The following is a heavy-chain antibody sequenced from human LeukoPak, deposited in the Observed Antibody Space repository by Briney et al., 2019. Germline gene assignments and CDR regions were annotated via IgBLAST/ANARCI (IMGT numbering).Heavy chain of an antibody. J-gene: IGHJ4*02. CDR1: GFTFNSYA. Sequence: PGGSLRLSCAASGFTFNSYAMSWGRQALGKGLEWVSHISGSGGDTYYADSVKGRFTISRDNSKNTLYLQMNSLRAEDTAVYYCAEGGCTSGYCGFDYWGQGTLVTVSS. D-gene: IGHD3-22*01. CDR3: AEGGCTSGYCGFDY. V-gene: IGHV3-23*01. CDR2: ISGSGGDT.